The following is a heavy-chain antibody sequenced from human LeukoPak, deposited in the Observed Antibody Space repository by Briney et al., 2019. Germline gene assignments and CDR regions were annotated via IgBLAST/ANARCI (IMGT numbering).Heavy chain of an antibody. CDR1: GFTFSSYG. Sequence: PGGSLRLSCAASGFTFSSYGMHWVRQAPGKGLEWVAFIRYDGSNKYYADSVKGRFTISRDNSKNTLYLQMNSLRAEDTAVYYCAKEFRYFDWLLDYWGQGTLVTVSS. CDR2: IRYDGSNK. D-gene: IGHD3-9*01. CDR3: AKEFRYFDWLLDY. V-gene: IGHV3-30*02. J-gene: IGHJ4*02.